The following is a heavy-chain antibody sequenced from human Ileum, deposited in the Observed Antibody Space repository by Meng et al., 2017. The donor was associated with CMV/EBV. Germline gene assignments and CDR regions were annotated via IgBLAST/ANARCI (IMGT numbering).Heavy chain of an antibody. J-gene: IGHJ4*02. CDR3: ARSLYYSSYYFDY. CDR1: GFSFSTRGVG. V-gene: IGHV2-5*02. CDR2: IYWDEDK. Sequence: QIYLNGCGPTPVKPTQPLTMTCTFSGFSFSTRGVGVGWIRQPPGKALEWLALIYWDEDKGYSPSLKRRLTITKDTSKNQVVLTMTNVDPVDTATYFCARSLYYSSYYFDYWGQGTLVTVSS. D-gene: IGHD3-16*01.